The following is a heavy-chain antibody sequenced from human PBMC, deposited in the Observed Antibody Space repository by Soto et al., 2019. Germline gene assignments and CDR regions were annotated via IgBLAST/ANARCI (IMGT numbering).Heavy chain of an antibody. J-gene: IGHJ6*02. CDR2: ISAYNSNT. V-gene: IGHV1-18*01. Sequence: ASVKVSCKASGYTFTSYGISWVRQAPGQGLEWMGWISAYNSNTNYAQKLQGRVTMTTDTSTSTAYMELRSLRSDDTAVYYCARDEYSSSSGGMDVWGQGTTVTVSS. D-gene: IGHD6-6*01. CDR1: GYTFTSYG. CDR3: ARDEYSSSSGGMDV.